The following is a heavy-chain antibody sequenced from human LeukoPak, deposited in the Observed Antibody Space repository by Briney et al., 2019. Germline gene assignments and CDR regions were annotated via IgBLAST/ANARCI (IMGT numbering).Heavy chain of an antibody. CDR1: GYTFSDYW. D-gene: IGHD3-22*01. CDR3: ATQPPNYDSIGYYFFGH. J-gene: IGHJ4*01. Sequence: GESLKISCQTSGYTFSDYWIGWVRQMPGKGLEWMGIIYPRDSDTKYSPSFEGQVVISVDKSINTAYLQWSSLKASDTATYYCATQPPNYDSIGYYFFGHWGQGTLVTVSP. CDR2: IYPRDSDT. V-gene: IGHV5-51*01.